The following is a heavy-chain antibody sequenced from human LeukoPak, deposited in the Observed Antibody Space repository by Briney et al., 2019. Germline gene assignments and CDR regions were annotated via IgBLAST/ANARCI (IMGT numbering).Heavy chain of an antibody. CDR1: GGSISSSHYY. V-gene: IGHV4-39*07. D-gene: IGHD3-9*01. J-gene: IGHJ1*01. Sequence: PSETLSLTCTVSGGSISSSHYYWGWIRQPPGKGLEWIAYIFYNGNTYYSPSLKSRVTISVDTSKNQFSLNLTSVTAADTAIYYCARAIRTIQHWGQGTLVTVSS. CDR2: IFYNGNT. CDR3: ARAIRTIQH.